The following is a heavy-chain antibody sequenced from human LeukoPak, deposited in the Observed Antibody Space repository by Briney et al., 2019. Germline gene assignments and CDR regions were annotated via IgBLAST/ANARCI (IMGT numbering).Heavy chain of an antibody. J-gene: IGHJ4*02. Sequence: GGFVRLSCAVAGFTSSIYSTHWVRHAPGKGLEWESYISSSSSTIYYADSVRGRFTISRDNAKNSLYLQMNSLRDEDTAVYYCAVITLIVVDPYYFDYWGQGTLVTVSS. CDR2: ISSSSSTI. V-gene: IGHV3-48*02. CDR3: AVITLIVVDPYYFDY. CDR1: GFTSSIYS. D-gene: IGHD3-22*01.